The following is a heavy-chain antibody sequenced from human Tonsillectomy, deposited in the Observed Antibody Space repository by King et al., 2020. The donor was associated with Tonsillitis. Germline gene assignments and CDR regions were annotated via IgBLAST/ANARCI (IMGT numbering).Heavy chain of an antibody. J-gene: IGHJ4*02. CDR1: GYTFTGYG. D-gene: IGHD3-22*01. CDR2: ISAYNGNT. CDR3: ARDEGLIVVVTLDY. Sequence: QLVQSGAEVKKPGASVKVSCKASGYTFTGYGISWVRQAPGQGLEWMGWISAYNGNTNYAQKFQGRVTMTTDTSTSTAYMELRSLRSDDTAVYFCARDEGLIVVVTLDYWGQGTLVTVSS. V-gene: IGHV1-18*01.